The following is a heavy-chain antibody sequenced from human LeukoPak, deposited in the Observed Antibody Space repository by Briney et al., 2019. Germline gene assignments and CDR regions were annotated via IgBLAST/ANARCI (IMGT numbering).Heavy chain of an antibody. D-gene: IGHD5/OR15-5a*01. CDR2: IKQDGSEI. J-gene: IGHJ4*02. CDR1: GFIFSTYW. V-gene: IGHV3-7*03. CDR3: ARGGSTFVH. Sequence: GGSLRLSCAASGFIFSTYWISWVRQAPGKGLEWVANIKQDGSEIYYVDSVKGRFSISRDNAKNSLYLQMNSLRAEDTAVYYCARGGSTFVHWGQGILVTVSS.